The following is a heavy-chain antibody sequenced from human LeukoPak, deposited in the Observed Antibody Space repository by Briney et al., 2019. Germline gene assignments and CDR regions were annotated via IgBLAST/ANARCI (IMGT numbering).Heavy chain of an antibody. CDR2: ISGSGSST. J-gene: IGHJ6*03. CDR1: RLGFNSSS. Sequence: GGLVRLFCKEPRLGFNSSSRRSVHHAKKKGLEWVSAISGSGSSTYYAGSVKGRFTISRDNSKNTLYLQMDSLRADDTAVYYCAKSPIVIVPAAIRRYYYYYMDVWGKGTTVTVSS. D-gene: IGHD2-2*02. V-gene: IGHV3-23*01. CDR3: AKSPIVIVPAAIRRYYYYYMDV.